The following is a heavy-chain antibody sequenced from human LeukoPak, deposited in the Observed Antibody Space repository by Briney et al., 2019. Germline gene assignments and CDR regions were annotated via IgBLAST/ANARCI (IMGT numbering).Heavy chain of an antibody. CDR3: ARGSIPYYFDY. V-gene: IGHV3-30*04. Sequence: PGGSLRLSCAASGFTFSSYVMHWVRQAPGKGLEWVAIISYDGSNEYYADSVKGRFTISRDNSKNTLYLQMNSLRAEDTAVYYCARGSIPYYFDYWGQGTLVTVSS. J-gene: IGHJ4*02. CDR2: ISYDGSNE. D-gene: IGHD2-2*02. CDR1: GFTFSSYV.